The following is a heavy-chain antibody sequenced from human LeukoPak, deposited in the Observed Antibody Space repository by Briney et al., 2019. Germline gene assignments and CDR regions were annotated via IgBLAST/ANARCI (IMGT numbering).Heavy chain of an antibody. V-gene: IGHV3-23*01. Sequence: GGSLRLSCAASDFSFATYGMGWVRQAPGRGLEWVSSVSGGDPTTYYADSVKGRFTISRDNSKNTLYLQMNSLRAEDTATYYCAKRRSLDIVVVVAATWDAFDIWGQGTMVTVSS. J-gene: IGHJ3*02. CDR2: VSGGDPTT. D-gene: IGHD2-15*01. CDR1: DFSFATYG. CDR3: AKRRSLDIVVVVAATWDAFDI.